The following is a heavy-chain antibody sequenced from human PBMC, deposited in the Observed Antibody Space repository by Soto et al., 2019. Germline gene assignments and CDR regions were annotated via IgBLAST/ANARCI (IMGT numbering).Heavy chain of an antibody. CDR3: AKFDWLLFDAFDS. V-gene: IGHV3-7*03. Sequence: GGSLRLSCAASGFTFTFYWMSWVRQATGKGLEWVANIKQDGSEKYYVGSVKGRFTISRDNAKNTRYLQMNSLRAEDTAVYYCAKFDWLLFDAFDSWGQGTMITVSS. J-gene: IGHJ3*02. CDR2: IKQDGSEK. CDR1: GFTFTFYW. D-gene: IGHD3-9*01.